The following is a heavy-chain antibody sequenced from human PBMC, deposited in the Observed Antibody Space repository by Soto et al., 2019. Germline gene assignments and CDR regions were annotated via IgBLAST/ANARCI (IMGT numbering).Heavy chain of an antibody. CDR1: GYSFTDYH. Sequence: GASVKGSCKASGYSFTDYHIHWVRQAPGQGLEWLGRINPKSGGTSTAQKFQGWVTMTTDTSISTASMELTRLTSDDTAIYYCARGDSTDCSNGVCFFIYTHDMDVWGHGTTVTGSS. CDR2: INPKSGGT. J-gene: IGHJ6*02. D-gene: IGHD2-8*01. CDR3: ARGDSTDCSNGVCFFIYTHDMDV. V-gene: IGHV1-2*04.